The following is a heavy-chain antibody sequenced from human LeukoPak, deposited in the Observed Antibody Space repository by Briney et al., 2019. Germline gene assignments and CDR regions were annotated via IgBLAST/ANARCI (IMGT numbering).Heavy chain of an antibody. V-gene: IGHV1-2*02. J-gene: IGHJ4*02. Sequence: WASVTVSCKASGYTFTGYYMHCVRQAPGQGLEWMGWINPNSGGTNYAQKFQGRVTMTRDTSISTAYMELSRLRSDDTAVYYCARAHDVLRFLEWLPDFDYWGQGTLVTVSS. D-gene: IGHD3-3*01. CDR3: ARAHDVLRFLEWLPDFDY. CDR1: GYTFTGYY. CDR2: INPNSGGT.